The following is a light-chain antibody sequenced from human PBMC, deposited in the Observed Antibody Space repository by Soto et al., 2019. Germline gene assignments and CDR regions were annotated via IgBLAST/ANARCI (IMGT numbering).Light chain of an antibody. Sequence: EIVMTQSPATLSVSPGERATLSCRASQNVSSNLAWYQQKPGQAPRLLIYGASNRATGVPARFSGSGSGTDFTLTVSSLEPEDFALYYCQQRSNWPPEITFGQGTRLEI. CDR2: GAS. V-gene: IGKV3-11*01. J-gene: IGKJ5*01. CDR3: QQRSNWPPEIT. CDR1: QNVSSN.